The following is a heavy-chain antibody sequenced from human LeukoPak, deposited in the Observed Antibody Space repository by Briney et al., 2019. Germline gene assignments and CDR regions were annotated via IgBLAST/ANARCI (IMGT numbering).Heavy chain of an antibody. CDR2: IYYSGST. V-gene: IGHV4-39*01. CDR1: GGSISSSSYY. D-gene: IGHD6-19*01. CDR3: ARPMYSSGWYNLDY. J-gene: IGHJ4*02. Sequence: PSETLSLTCTVSGGSISSSSYYWGWIRQPPGKGLEWTGSIYYSGSTYYNPSLKSRVTISVDTSKNQFSLKLSSVTAADTAVYYCARPMYSSGWYNLDYWGQGTLVTVSS.